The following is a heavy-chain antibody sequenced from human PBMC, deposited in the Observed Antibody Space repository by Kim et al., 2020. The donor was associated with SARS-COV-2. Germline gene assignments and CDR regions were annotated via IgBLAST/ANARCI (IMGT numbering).Heavy chain of an antibody. CDR3: ARLTSGWYSKHYGMDV. CDR1: GFTFSSFA. V-gene: IGHV3-23*01. J-gene: IGHJ6*02. Sequence: GGSLRLSCAASGFTFSSFAMSWVRQAPGKGLEWVSTISGNTYKTYYVDSVKGRFTISRDNSKNTLDLQMNSLRAEDTAVYFCARLTSGWYSKHYGMDVWGQGTTVTVSS. CDR2: ISGNTYKT. D-gene: IGHD6-19*01.